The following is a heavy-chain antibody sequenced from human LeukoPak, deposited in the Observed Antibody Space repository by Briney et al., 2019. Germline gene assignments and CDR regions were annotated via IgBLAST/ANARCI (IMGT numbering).Heavy chain of an antibody. J-gene: IGHJ4*02. V-gene: IGHV3-23*01. Sequence: GGSLRLSCAASGFTFTNYAMNWVRQAPGKGLEWVSAISGSGGSSSYADSVRGRFTISRDNSNNMLYLQMNSLRAEGTAVYYCAKPLRDAGSFNYPYFDFWGQGTLVTVSS. CDR3: AKPLRDAGSFNYPYFDF. CDR2: ISGSGGSS. D-gene: IGHD5-24*01. CDR1: GFTFTNYA.